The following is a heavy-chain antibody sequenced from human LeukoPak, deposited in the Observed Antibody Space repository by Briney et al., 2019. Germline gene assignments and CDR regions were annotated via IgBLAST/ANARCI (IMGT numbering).Heavy chain of an antibody. CDR2: IVVGSGHT. Sequence: SVKVSCKASGFSFTTSAMQWVRQARGQRLEWIGWIVVGSGHTRYAQKFQERITITRDMSTSTAYMQLGSLRSEDTAVYYCARDWGLVVGHYYGMDVWGQGTTVTVSS. CDR3: ARDWGLVVGHYYGMDV. D-gene: IGHD2-2*01. V-gene: IGHV1-58*02. CDR1: GFSFTTSA. J-gene: IGHJ6*02.